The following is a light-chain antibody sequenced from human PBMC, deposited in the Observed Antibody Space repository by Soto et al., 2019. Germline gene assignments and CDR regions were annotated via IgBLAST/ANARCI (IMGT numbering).Light chain of an antibody. Sequence: DIQMTQSPSSLSASVGDRVTITCRASQSIVTYLNWYLQKPGKAPKLLIYAASNLQSGVPSRFSGSGSGTDFTLTIGSLQPEDFATYYCQQSYSSPITFGQGTRLEIK. CDR2: AAS. CDR1: QSIVTY. J-gene: IGKJ5*01. V-gene: IGKV1-39*01. CDR3: QQSYSSPIT.